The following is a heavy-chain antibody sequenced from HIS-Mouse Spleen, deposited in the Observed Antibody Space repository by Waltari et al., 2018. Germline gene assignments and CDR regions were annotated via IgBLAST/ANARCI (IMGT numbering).Heavy chain of an antibody. V-gene: IGHV3-30*18. Sequence: QVQLVESGGGVVQPGRSLRLSCAASGFTFSSYGMHWVRQAPGKGLEWVAVISYDGSNKYYADSVKGRFTISRDNSKNTLYLQMNSLRAEDTAVYYCAKDQAGDWAHFDYWGQGTLVTVSS. CDR3: AKDQAGDWAHFDY. J-gene: IGHJ4*02. D-gene: IGHD7-27*01. CDR2: ISYDGSNK. CDR1: GFTFSSYG.